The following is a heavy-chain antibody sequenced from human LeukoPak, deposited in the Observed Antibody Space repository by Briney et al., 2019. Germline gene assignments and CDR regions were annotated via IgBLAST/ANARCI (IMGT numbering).Heavy chain of an antibody. Sequence: SETLSLTCTVSGGSISSYYWSWIRQPPGKGLEWIGYIYYSGSTNYNPSLKSRVTISVHTSKNQFSLKLSSVTAADTAVYYCARGYSYGLTEFDYWGQGTLVTVSS. J-gene: IGHJ4*02. CDR2: IYYSGST. CDR1: GGSISSYY. D-gene: IGHD5-18*01. CDR3: ARGYSYGLTEFDY. V-gene: IGHV4-59*08.